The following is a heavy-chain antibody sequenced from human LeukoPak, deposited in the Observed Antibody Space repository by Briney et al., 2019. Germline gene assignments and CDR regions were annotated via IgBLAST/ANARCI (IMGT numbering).Heavy chain of an antibody. V-gene: IGHV4-30-4*01. CDR3: ARASSRGDYEFDY. CDR1: GGSISSGDYY. Sequence: SETLSLTCTVSGGSISSGDYYWSWIRQPPGKGLEWIGYIYYSGSTYYNPSLKSRVTISVDTSKNQFSLKLSSVTAADTAVYYCARASSRGDYEFDYWGQGTLVTVSS. J-gene: IGHJ4*02. CDR2: IYYSGST. D-gene: IGHD4-17*01.